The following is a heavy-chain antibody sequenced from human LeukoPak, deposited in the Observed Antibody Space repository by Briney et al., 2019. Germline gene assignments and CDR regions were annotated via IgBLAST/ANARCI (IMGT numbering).Heavy chain of an antibody. CDR2: IKQDGSEK. V-gene: IGHV3-7*01. CDR3: AREFPDDYGDWFDP. D-gene: IGHD4-17*01. Sequence: GGSLRLPCAASGFTFGSYWMSWVRQAPGKGLEWVANIKQDGSEKYYVDSVKGRFTISRDNAKNSLYLQMNSLRAEDTAVYYCAREFPDDYGDWFDPWGQGTLVTVSS. J-gene: IGHJ5*02. CDR1: GFTFGSYW.